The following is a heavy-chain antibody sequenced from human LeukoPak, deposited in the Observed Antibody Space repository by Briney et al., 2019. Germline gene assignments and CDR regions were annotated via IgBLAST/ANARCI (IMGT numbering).Heavy chain of an antibody. J-gene: IGHJ6*03. CDR1: GFTFSSYA. CDR3: AREEVPAATGGLYYYMDV. D-gene: IGHD2-2*01. V-gene: IGHV3-30*01. Sequence: PGGSLRPSCAASGFTFSSYAMHWVRQAPGKGLEWVAVISYDGSNKYYADSVKGRFTISRDNSKNTLYLQMNSLRAEDTAVYYCAREEVPAATGGLYYYMDVWGKGSTVTVSS. CDR2: ISYDGSNK.